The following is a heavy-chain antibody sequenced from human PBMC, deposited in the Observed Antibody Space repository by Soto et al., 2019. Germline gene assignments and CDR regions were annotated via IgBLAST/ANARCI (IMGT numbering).Heavy chain of an antibody. V-gene: IGHV3-23*01. Sequence: EVQLLESGGGLVQPGGSLRLSCAASGFSFNTYAMSWVRQARGKGPEWVSTVSASGGSTYSADSVKGRFTISRDNPKNTVHLQMNSLRAEDTAVYYCAKTMGDCSGGSCYGAYSMDVWGQGITVTVSS. J-gene: IGHJ6*02. CDR1: GFSFNTYA. CDR3: AKTMGDCSGGSCYGAYSMDV. D-gene: IGHD2-15*01. CDR2: VSASGGST.